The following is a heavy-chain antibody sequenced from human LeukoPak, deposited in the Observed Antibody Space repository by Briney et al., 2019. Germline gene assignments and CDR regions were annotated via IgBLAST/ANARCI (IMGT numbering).Heavy chain of an antibody. CDR2: ITPYNGYA. V-gene: IGHV1-18*01. Sequence: ASVKVSCKATGYTLTSYGLSWVRHAPGQGLEWMGWITPYNGYAKYAQKFQGRVSMTTDTSTSTAYMELRSLRSDDTAVYYCARNISAGVGYWGQGTPVTVSS. CDR1: GYTLTSYG. CDR3: ARNISAGVGY. J-gene: IGHJ4*02. D-gene: IGHD6-19*01.